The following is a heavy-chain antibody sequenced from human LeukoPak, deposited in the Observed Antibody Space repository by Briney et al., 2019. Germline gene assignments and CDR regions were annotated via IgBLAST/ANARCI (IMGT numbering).Heavy chain of an antibody. J-gene: IGHJ6*03. CDR1: GGSISSYY. V-gene: IGHV4-4*07. CDR3: ARGGHDYGDFARYYYYMDV. D-gene: IGHD4-17*01. Sequence: SSETLSLTCTVSGGSISSYYWSWIRQPAGKGLEWIGRIYTSGSTNYNPSLKSRVTISVDKSKDQFSLKLSSVTAADTAVYYCARGGHDYGDFARYYYYMDVWGKGTTVTVSS. CDR2: IYTSGST.